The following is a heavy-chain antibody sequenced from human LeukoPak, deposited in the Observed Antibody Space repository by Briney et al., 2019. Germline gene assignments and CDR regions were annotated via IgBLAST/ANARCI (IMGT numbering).Heavy chain of an antibody. V-gene: IGHV4-34*01. J-gene: IGHJ3*02. CDR3: ARDPYYGSGSYYDNDAFDI. D-gene: IGHD3-10*01. Sequence: SSETLSLTCAVFGGSFSGYYWNWIRQPPGKGLEWIGQINPSRNTNYNPSLKSRVTISVDTSKKQFSLKLSSVTAADTAVYYCARDPYYGSGSYYDNDAFDIWGQGTMVTVSS. CDR1: GGSFSGYY. CDR2: INPSRNT.